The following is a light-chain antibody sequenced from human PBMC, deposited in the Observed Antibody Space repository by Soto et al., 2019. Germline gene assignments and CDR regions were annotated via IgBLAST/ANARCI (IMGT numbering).Light chain of an antibody. CDR3: AAWDDSLSGPV. CDR2: RND. V-gene: IGLV1-47*01. Sequence: QSVLTQPPSVSGAPGERVTISCTGSSSDIGAGYRVRWYQQVPGTAPKLLIYRNDQRPAGVPDRFSGSKSGTSASLAITGLRPEDEADYYCAAWDDSLSGPVFGGGTKVTVL. CDR1: SSDIGAGYR. J-gene: IGLJ2*01.